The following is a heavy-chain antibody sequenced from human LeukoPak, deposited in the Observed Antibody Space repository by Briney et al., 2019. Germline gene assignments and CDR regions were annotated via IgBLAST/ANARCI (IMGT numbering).Heavy chain of an antibody. CDR2: ISYDVNTK. CDR1: GFTFSNYA. CDR3: AKTAPNYDSGGYEHYSDY. J-gene: IGHJ4*02. D-gene: IGHD3-10*01. Sequence: PGGSLRLSCAASGFTFSNYAMHWVRQAPGRGLEWVAVISYDVNTKYYADSVKGRFTISRDNPKNTLYLQMTSLRPEDTAVYYCAKTAPNYDSGGYEHYSDYWGQGSLVTVSS. V-gene: IGHV3-30*18.